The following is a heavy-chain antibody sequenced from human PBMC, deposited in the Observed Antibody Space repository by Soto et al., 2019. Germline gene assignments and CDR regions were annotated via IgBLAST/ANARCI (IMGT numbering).Heavy chain of an antibody. CDR2: ISAYNGNT. D-gene: IGHD6-19*01. J-gene: IGHJ5*02. CDR1: GYTFTSYG. Sequence: QVQLVQSGAEVKKPGASVKVSCKASGYTFTSYGISWVRQAPGQGLEWMGWISAYNGNTNYAQKLQGRVTMTTDTPTSTAYMELRSVRSDDTAVYYCARWGRVAVAGRWGHNWFDPWGQGTLVTVSS. CDR3: ARWGRVAVAGRWGHNWFDP. V-gene: IGHV1-18*01.